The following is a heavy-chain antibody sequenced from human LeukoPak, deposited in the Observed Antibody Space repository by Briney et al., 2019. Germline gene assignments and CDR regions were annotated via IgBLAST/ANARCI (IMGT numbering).Heavy chain of an antibody. CDR3: ARDLQGNVAVPAAILGD. CDR1: GYTFTSYY. Sequence: ASVKVSCKASGYTFTSYYMHWVRQAPGQGLEWMGIINPSGGSTSYAQKFQGRVTMTRDTSTSTVYMELSSLTSDDTAVYYCARDLQGNVAVPAAILGDWGQGGLVTVSS. CDR2: INPSGGST. V-gene: IGHV1-46*01. J-gene: IGHJ4*02. D-gene: IGHD2-2*01.